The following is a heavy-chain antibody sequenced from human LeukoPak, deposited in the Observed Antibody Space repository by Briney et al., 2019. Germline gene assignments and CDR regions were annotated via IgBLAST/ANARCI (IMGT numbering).Heavy chain of an antibody. Sequence: GGSLRLSCTASGFNFRSYGMHWVRQAPGKGLEWVAVIWYDGSNKYYADSVKGRFTISRDNSKNTLYLQMNSLRAEDTAVYYCARAISGLYGDYWGQGTLLTVSS. J-gene: IGHJ4*02. CDR2: IWYDGSNK. D-gene: IGHD6-19*01. CDR3: ARAISGLYGDY. V-gene: IGHV3-33*01. CDR1: GFNFRSYG.